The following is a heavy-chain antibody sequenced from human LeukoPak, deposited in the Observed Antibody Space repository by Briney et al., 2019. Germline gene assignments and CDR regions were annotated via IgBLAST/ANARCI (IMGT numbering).Heavy chain of an antibody. D-gene: IGHD3-22*01. CDR1: GFTVSGNY. Sequence: GGSLRLSCAASGFTVSGNYMSWVRQAPGKGLEWVSVIYSGGSTYYADSVKGRFTISRDNSKNTLYLQTNSLRAEDTAVYYCARDRGYDSSGYYFRFDYWGQGTLVTVSS. V-gene: IGHV3-66*01. CDR3: ARDRGYDSSGYYFRFDY. J-gene: IGHJ4*02. CDR2: IYSGGST.